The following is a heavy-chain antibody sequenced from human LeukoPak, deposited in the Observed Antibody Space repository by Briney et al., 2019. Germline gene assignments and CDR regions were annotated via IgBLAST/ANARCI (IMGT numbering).Heavy chain of an antibody. D-gene: IGHD6-6*01. CDR3: ARGDVAARLQT. V-gene: IGHV4-34*01. CDR1: GGPFSGYF. Sequence: SETLSLTCTVYGGPFSGYFWTWIRQPPGKGLEWIGEISHTGSTNYNPSLKNRVTISVDTSKNQFSLKLNSMTAADTAVYYCARGDVAARLQTWGQGTLVTVSS. J-gene: IGHJ4*02. CDR2: ISHTGST.